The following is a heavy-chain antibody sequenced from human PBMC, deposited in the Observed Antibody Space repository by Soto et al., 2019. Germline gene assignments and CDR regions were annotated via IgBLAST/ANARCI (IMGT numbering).Heavy chain of an antibody. Sequence: GGSLRLSCAASGFTFSSYAVSWVRQAPGKGPEWISSISGSGSTIYYADSVKGRFTITRDNSKNTLYLQMSSLRAEDTAVYYCAKVFYYYDSSGYYYFDYWGQGTLVTVSS. J-gene: IGHJ4*02. CDR3: AKVFYYYDSSGYYYFDY. D-gene: IGHD3-22*01. CDR1: GFTFSSYA. CDR2: ISGSGSTI. V-gene: IGHV3-23*01.